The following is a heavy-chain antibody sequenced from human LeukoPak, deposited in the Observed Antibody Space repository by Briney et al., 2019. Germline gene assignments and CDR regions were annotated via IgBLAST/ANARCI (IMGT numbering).Heavy chain of an antibody. CDR1: GFTXXSYG. Sequence: GFTXXSYGMHWVRQAPGKGLEWVAVISYDGSNKYYADSVKGRFTISRDNSKNTLYLQMNSLRAEDTAVYYCASLTVAGTAFGYWGQGTLVTVSS. D-gene: IGHD6-19*01. CDR3: ASLTVAGTAFGY. CDR2: ISYDGSNK. V-gene: IGHV3-30*03. J-gene: IGHJ4*02.